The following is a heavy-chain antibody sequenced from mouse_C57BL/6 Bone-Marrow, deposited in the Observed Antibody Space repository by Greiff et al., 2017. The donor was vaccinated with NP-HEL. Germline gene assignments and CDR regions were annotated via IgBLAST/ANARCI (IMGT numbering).Heavy chain of an antibody. Sequence: EVQVVESGGGLVKPVFSLPLSLFSSFFPFRASGLPWFLPSPAKGLEWVAYISSVLLPLYHADTVKGRFTISRDNAKNTLFLQMTSLRSEDTAMYYCARGLITTVVTYYFDYWGQGTTLTVSS. V-gene: IGHV5-17*01. CDR3: ARGLITTVVTYYFDY. D-gene: IGHD1-1*01. CDR1: FFPFRASG. CDR2: ISSVLLPL. J-gene: IGHJ2*01.